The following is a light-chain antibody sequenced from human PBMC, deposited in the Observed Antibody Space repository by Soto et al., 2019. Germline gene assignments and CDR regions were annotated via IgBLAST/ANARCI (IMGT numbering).Light chain of an antibody. J-gene: IGKJ5*01. CDR2: DAS. CDR3: QQYNNWPPIT. V-gene: IGKV3D-20*02. Sequence: EIVLTQSPDTPSLSPGQRATLSCRAGQRVSSSFLAWYQQRPGQAPRLLFYDASRRATGIPDKFSASGSGTDFSLTISSLQSEDFAVYYCQQYNNWPPITFGQGTRLEIK. CDR1: QRVSSSF.